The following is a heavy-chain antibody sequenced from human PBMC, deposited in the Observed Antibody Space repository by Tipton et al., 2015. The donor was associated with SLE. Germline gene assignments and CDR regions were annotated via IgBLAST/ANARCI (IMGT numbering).Heavy chain of an antibody. J-gene: IGHJ4*02. CDR3: ASASRAAYDSGSSFAY. CDR2: ISSDGSST. Sequence: SLRLSCAASGFIFSSYWMHWVRQAPGKGLVWISCISSDGSSTSYADSVKGRFTISRDNAKNTLYLQMNSLRAEDTAVYYCASASRAAYDSGSSFAYWGQGTLVIVSS. V-gene: IGHV3-74*01. CDR1: GFIFSSYW. D-gene: IGHD3-10*01.